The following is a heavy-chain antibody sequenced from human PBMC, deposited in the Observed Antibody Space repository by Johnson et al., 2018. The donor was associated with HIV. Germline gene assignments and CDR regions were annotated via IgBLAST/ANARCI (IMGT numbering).Heavy chain of an antibody. Sequence: QVQLVESGGGVVQPGRSLRLSCTASGFTFSSYGIHWVRQAPGKGLEWVALIWYDGSNKYYADSVKGRFTISRDNSKNTLYLQMNSLRAEDTAVYYCAKALGWELSIWGQGTMVTVSS. CDR3: AKALGWELSI. D-gene: IGHD1-26*01. CDR1: GFTFSSYG. J-gene: IGHJ3*02. V-gene: IGHV3-33*06. CDR2: IWYDGSNK.